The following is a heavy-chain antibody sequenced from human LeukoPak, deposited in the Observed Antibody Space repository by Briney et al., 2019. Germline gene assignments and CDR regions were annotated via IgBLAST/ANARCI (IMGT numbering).Heavy chain of an antibody. V-gene: IGHV4-61*02. Sequence: SETLSLTCTVSGGSISSGSYYWSWIRQPAGKGLEWIGRIYTSGSTNYNPSLKSRVTISVDTSKKQFSLKLSSVTAADTAVYYCAREGPMRGYFDYWGQGTLVTVSS. CDR2: IYTSGST. J-gene: IGHJ4*02. CDR3: AREGPMRGYFDY. CDR1: GGSISSGSYY.